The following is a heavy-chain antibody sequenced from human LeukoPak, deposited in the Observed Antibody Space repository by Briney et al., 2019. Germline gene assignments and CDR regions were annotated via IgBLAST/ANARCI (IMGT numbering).Heavy chain of an antibody. Sequence: GGSLRLSCAASGFSFHYYAMHWVRQAPGKGLEWVAVISYDGNNEYYADSVKGRLAISRDNSKNTLYMEMSSLRPEDTAVYYCARPIDNGSGSYYFPYWGQGTLVTVSS. J-gene: IGHJ4*02. CDR3: ARPIDNGSGSYYFPY. V-gene: IGHV3-30*09. D-gene: IGHD3-10*01. CDR2: ISYDGNNE. CDR1: GFSFHYYA.